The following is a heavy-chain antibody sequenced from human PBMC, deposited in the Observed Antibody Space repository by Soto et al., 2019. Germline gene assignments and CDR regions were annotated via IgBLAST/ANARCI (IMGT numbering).Heavy chain of an antibody. D-gene: IGHD1-1*01. CDR3: ARDRRQLAFDY. CDR2: IYYSGST. CDR1: GGSISSYY. J-gene: IGHJ4*02. V-gene: IGHV4-30-4*01. Sequence: SETLSLTCTVSGGSISSYYWSWIRQPPGKGLEWIGYIYYSGSTYYNPSLKSRVTISVDTSKNQFSLELTSVTAADTAVYYCARDRRQLAFDYWGQGALVTVSS.